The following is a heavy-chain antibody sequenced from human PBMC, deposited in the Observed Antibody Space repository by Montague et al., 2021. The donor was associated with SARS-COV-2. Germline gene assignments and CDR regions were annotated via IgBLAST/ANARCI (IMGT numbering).Heavy chain of an antibody. CDR2: IYYSGST. J-gene: IGHJ3*02. CDR1: GGSISSSNYY. CDR3: ASARYYDDSSGSDAFDI. D-gene: IGHD3-22*01. V-gene: IGHV4-39*01. Sequence: SETLSLTCTVSGGSISSSNYYWGWIRQPPGKGLEWIGSIYYSGSTYYTPSLKSRVTISVATSKNQFSLKLISATAAATAVYYCASARYYDDSSGSDAFDIWGQGTMVTVSS.